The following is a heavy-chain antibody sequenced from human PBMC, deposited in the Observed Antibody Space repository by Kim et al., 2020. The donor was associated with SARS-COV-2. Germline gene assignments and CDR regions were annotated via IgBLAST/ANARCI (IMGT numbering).Heavy chain of an antibody. D-gene: IGHD3-10*01. Sequence: ASVKVSCKTAGYTFTSFALNWVRQAPGRGLEWIGWINTNTGNPTYVQGFTGRFVFSLDTSVSTAYLEISSLKAEDTAVYYCARDLRDLLSWGYYYYGMDV. CDR1: GYTFTSFA. CDR3: ARDLRDLLSWGYYYYGMDV. V-gene: IGHV7-4-1*02. J-gene: IGHJ6*01. CDR2: INTNTGNP.